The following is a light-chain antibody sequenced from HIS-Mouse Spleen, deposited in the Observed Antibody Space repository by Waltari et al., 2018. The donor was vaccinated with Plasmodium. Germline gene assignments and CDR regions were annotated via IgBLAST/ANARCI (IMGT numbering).Light chain of an antibody. Sequence: ATRMTQSPSSLSASTGDSVTITCRASQGISSYLAWYQQKPGKAPKLLIYAASTLQSGVPSRFSGSGSGTDFTLTISCLQSEDFATYYCQQYYSYPFTFGPGTKVDIK. CDR2: AAS. V-gene: IGKV1-8*01. CDR3: QQYYSYPFT. CDR1: QGISSY. J-gene: IGKJ3*01.